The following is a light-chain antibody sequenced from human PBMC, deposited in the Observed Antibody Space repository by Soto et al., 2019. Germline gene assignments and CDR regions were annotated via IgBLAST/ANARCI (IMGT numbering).Light chain of an antibody. Sequence: DIVLAQSPASLAVSLGERATINCKSSQNVLYRSNNKNYLAWYQQKPGQPPKLLIDWASIREPGVPDRFSGSGSWTDFSLTISSLQAEDVEVYYCQQYYTTQSFGPGTKVNI. V-gene: IGKV4-1*01. CDR3: QQYYTTQS. J-gene: IGKJ3*01. CDR2: WAS. CDR1: QNVLYRSNNKNY.